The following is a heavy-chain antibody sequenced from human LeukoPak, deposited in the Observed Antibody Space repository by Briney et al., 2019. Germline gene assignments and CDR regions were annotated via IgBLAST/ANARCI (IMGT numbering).Heavy chain of an antibody. CDR3: ARIKYFDL. CDR1: GGSIINYY. CDR2: IYYSGNT. J-gene: IGHJ2*01. V-gene: IGHV4-59*01. Sequence: PSETLSLTCTVSGGSIINYYWSWIRQPPGKGLEWIGYIYYSGNTNYNPSLKSRVTISVDTSKNQFSLKLRSVTAADTAVYYCARIKYFDLWGRGTLVTVSS.